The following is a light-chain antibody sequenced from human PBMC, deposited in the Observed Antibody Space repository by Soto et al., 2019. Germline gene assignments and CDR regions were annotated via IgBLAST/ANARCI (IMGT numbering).Light chain of an antibody. CDR1: QTISSW. CDR2: AAS. V-gene: IGKV1-5*01. CDR3: QHYNSYSEA. Sequence: DIQMTQSPSTLSVSVGDRVSIACRASQTISSWLAWYQQKPGKAPKLLIYAASTLQSGVPSRFSGSGSGTEFTLTISSLQPDDFATYYCQHYNSYSEAFGQGTTVDIK. J-gene: IGKJ1*01.